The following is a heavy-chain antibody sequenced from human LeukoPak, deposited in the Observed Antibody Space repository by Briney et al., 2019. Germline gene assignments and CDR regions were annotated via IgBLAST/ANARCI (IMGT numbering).Heavy chain of an antibody. J-gene: IGHJ5*02. V-gene: IGHV4-59*01. CDR2: IYYTGST. Sequence: SETLSLTCAVYGGSFSSFYWSWIRQPPGKGLEWIGYIYYTGSTNYNPSLKSRVTISVDTSKNQFSLKLSSVTAADTAVYYCARAPRNNWFDPWGQGTLVTVSS. CDR3: ARAPRNNWFDP. CDR1: GGSFSSFY.